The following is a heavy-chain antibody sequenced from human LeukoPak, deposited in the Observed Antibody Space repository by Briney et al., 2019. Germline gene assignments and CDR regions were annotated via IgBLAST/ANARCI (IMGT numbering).Heavy chain of an antibody. J-gene: IGHJ4*02. CDR3: ARGGRIDGYND. CDR1: GFTFNNFA. CDR2: LSDNGVRT. D-gene: IGHD3-16*01. V-gene: IGHV3-23*01. Sequence: PGGSLRLSCAASGFTFNNFAMTWVRQAPGKGLEWVATLSDNGVRTYHADSVKGRFTISRDNSKNTLYLQMNSLRAEDTAIYYCARGGRIDGYNDWGQGTLVTVYS.